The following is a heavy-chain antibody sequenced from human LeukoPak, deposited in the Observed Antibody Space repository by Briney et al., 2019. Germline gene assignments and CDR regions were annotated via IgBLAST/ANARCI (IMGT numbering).Heavy chain of an antibody. CDR1: AGSISDYF. CDR2: IYLSGST. V-gene: IGHV4-4*07. J-gene: IGHJ4*02. Sequence: PSETLSLTCTVSAGSISDYFLTWIRQPAGKGLEWIGRIYLSGSTNYNPSLRSRVTILVDKSKNQFSLKLNSVTAADSAVFYCARGAYCGSASCYVTDWGQGTLVTVSS. CDR3: ARGAYCGSASCYVTD. D-gene: IGHD2-2*01.